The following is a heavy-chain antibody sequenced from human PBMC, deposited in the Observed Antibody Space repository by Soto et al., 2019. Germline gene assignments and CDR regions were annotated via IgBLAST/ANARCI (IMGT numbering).Heavy chain of an antibody. D-gene: IGHD4-17*01. Sequence: QVQLVQSGAEVKKPGASVKVSCKASGYTFTGYYMHWVRQAPGQGLEWMGRINPNSGDTNYAQKFQGRVTMTRDTSISTAYMELSRLRSDDTAVYYCARGREMTTVTKGYGMDVWGQGTTVTVSS. V-gene: IGHV1-2*02. J-gene: IGHJ6*02. CDR1: GYTFTGYY. CDR3: ARGREMTTVTKGYGMDV. CDR2: INPNSGDT.